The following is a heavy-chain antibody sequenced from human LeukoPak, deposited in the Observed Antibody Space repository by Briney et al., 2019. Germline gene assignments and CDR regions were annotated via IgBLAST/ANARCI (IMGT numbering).Heavy chain of an antibody. CDR2: ISGSGGST. Sequence: GGSLRLSCAASGFTFSSYAMSWVRQAAGKGLEWVSGISGSGGSTYYADSVKGRFTISRDNSKNTLYLQMNSLRAEDTAVYYCARDKGRNWFDPWGQGTLVTVSS. J-gene: IGHJ5*02. V-gene: IGHV3-23*01. CDR3: ARDKGRNWFDP. CDR1: GFTFSSYA.